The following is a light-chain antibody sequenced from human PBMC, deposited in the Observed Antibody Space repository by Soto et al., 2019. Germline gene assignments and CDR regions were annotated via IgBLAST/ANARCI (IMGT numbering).Light chain of an antibody. J-gene: IGKJ5*01. CDR2: AAS. CDR1: QSISSY. Sequence: DIQMSQCQSSLSASVGERVTMTFRASQSISSYLNWYQQKPGKAPKLLIYAASSLQSGVPSRFSGSGSGTDFTLTISSLQPEDFATYYCQQLHDYPITVGQGTRLEIK. V-gene: IGKV1-39*01. CDR3: QQLHDYPIT.